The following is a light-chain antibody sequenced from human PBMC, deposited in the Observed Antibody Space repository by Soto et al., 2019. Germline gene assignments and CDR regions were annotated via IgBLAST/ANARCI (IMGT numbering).Light chain of an antibody. V-gene: IGKV1-12*01. CDR3: HQDNSFPLT. Sequence: DIQLTQSPSSESAPVGDRVTITCRASQDSGRWLAGYQQRPGKAPKLLIYPAPQLQSGVPSRFSGSGSGTDFTLAFTSLQPEDFATYYCHQDNSFPLTFGGGTKVHI. CDR1: QDSGRW. CDR2: PAP. J-gene: IGKJ4*01.